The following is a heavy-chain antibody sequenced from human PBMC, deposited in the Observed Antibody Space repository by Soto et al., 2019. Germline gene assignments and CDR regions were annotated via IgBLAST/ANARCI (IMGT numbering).Heavy chain of an antibody. CDR1: GGSFSGYY. V-gene: IGHV4-34*01. J-gene: IGHJ4*02. D-gene: IGHD3-16*02. CDR2: INHSGST. CDR3: ARTVIGGFDY. Sequence: SETLSLTCAVYGGSFSGYYWSWIRQPPGKGLEWIGEINHSGSTNYNPSLKSRVTISVDTSKNQFSLKLSSVTAADTAVYCCARTVIGGFDYWGQGTLVTVSS.